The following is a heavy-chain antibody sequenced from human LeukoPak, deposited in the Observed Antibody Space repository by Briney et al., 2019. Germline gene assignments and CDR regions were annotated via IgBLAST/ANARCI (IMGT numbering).Heavy chain of an antibody. J-gene: IGHJ4*02. Sequence: GGSLRLSCAASVFTFSRYWMHWVRQGPGKGLVWVSRINSDGSSTSYADSVKGRFTISRDNAKNTLYLQMNSLRAEDTAVYYCARERVMYYSGAGSPDDWGQGTLVTVSS. CDR3: ARERVMYYSGAGSPDD. V-gene: IGHV3-74*01. CDR2: INSDGSST. D-gene: IGHD3-10*01. CDR1: VFTFSRYW.